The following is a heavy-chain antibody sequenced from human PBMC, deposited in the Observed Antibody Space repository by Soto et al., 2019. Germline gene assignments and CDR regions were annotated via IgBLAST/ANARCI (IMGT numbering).Heavy chain of an antibody. CDR3: ARVADTSGYYPDYYYYGMDV. CDR1: GCTFSSYT. J-gene: IGHJ6*02. Sequence: ASVKVSCKASGCTFSSYTISWVRQAPGQGLEWMGRINIYNGITNYPQKFQGRVTVTTDTSTSTAYMELRSLRSDDTAVYYCARVADTSGYYPDYYYYGMDVWGQGTPVTVSS. D-gene: IGHD3-22*01. V-gene: IGHV1-18*01. CDR2: INIYNGIT.